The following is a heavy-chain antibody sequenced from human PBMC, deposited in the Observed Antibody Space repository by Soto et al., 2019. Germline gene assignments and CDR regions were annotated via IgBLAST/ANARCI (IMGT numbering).Heavy chain of an antibody. CDR2: IYYSGST. CDR1: GGSISSYY. CDR3: ARGVAYYYDSSGYIFDY. Sequence: PSETLSLTCTVSGGSISSYYWSWIRQPPGKGLEWIGYIYYSGSTNYNPSLKSRVTISVDTSKNQFSLKLSSMTAADTAVYYCARGVAYYYDSSGYIFDYWGQGTLVTAPQ. J-gene: IGHJ4*02. V-gene: IGHV4-59*01. D-gene: IGHD3-22*01.